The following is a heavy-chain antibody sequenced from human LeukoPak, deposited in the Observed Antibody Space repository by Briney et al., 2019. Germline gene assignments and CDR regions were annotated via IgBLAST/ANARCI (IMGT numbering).Heavy chain of an antibody. CDR1: GGTFSSYT. CDR2: IIPILGIA. V-gene: IGHV1-69*02. D-gene: IGHD2-2*02. Sequence: SVKVSCKASGGTFSSYTISWVRQAPGQGLEWMGRIIPILGIANYAQKFQGRVTITADKSTSTAYMELSSLRSEDTAVYSCAECSSTSCYTGGGFDYWGQGTLVTVSS. CDR3: AECSSTSCYTGGGFDY. J-gene: IGHJ4*02.